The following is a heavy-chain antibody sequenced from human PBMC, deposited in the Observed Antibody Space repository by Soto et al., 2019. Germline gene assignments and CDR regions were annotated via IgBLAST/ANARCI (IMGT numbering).Heavy chain of an antibody. V-gene: IGHV3-48*01. J-gene: IGHJ4*02. Sequence: GGSLRLSCAASGFTFSSYSMNWVRQAPGKGLEWVSYISSSSSTIYYADFVKGRFTISRDNAKNSLYLQMNSLRAEDTAVYYCARGQHPVPAQNDYGDYERSSSQSPFDYWGQGTLVTVSS. D-gene: IGHD4-17*01. CDR2: ISSSSSTI. CDR3: ARGQHPVPAQNDYGDYERSSSQSPFDY. CDR1: GFTFSSYS.